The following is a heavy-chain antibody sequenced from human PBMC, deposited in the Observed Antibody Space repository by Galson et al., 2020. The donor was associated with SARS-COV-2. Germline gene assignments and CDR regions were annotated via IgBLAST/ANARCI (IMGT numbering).Heavy chain of an antibody. CDR1: GGSISRGHYY. CDR2: IYYSGTT. D-gene: IGHD3-10*01. Sequence: ASETLSLTCTVSGGSISRGHYYWSWVRQHPGKGLEWIGYIYYSGTTYYSPSLKSRLTMSVDTSKNQFSLDLRSVTAADTAVYYCATGAGDYWGQGTLVTVSS. J-gene: IGHJ4*02. CDR3: ATGAGDY. V-gene: IGHV4-31*03.